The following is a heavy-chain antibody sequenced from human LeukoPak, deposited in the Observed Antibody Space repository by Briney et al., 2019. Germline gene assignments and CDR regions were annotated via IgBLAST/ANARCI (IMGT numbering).Heavy chain of an antibody. CDR1: GFTFSSYS. CDR3: ARGRGYCSSTSCYIDY. Sequence: GGSLRLSCAASGFTFSSYSMNWVRQAPGKGLEWVSYISSSSSTIYYADSVKGRFTISRDNAKNSLYLQVNSLRAEDTAVYYCARGRGYCSSTSCYIDYWGQGTLVTVSS. J-gene: IGHJ4*02. CDR2: ISSSSSTI. D-gene: IGHD2-2*02. V-gene: IGHV3-48*01.